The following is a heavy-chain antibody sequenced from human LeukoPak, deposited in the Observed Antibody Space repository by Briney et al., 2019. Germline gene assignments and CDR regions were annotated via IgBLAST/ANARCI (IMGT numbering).Heavy chain of an antibody. CDR3: ASAAGAFDF. J-gene: IGHJ3*01. D-gene: IGHD6-13*01. CDR2: IWPDGSNK. CDR1: GLTFSSYG. Sequence: GRSLRLSCEAYGLTFSSYGIHWVRQAPGKGLEWVAVIWPDGSNKYYTDSVKGRFTISRDNSKNTLWLQMNSLRAEDTALYYCASAAGAFDFWGQGTMVTVSS. V-gene: IGHV3-33*01.